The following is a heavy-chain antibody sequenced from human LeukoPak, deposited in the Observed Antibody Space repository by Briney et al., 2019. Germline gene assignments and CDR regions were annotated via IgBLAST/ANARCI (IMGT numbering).Heavy chain of an antibody. Sequence: ASVKVSCKASGYTFTSYGISWVRQAPGQGLEWMGWISAYNGNTNYAQKLQGRVTMTTDTSTSTAYMEQRSLRSDDTAVYYCARDRGDGYNYFGFDYWGQGTLVTVSS. J-gene: IGHJ4*02. V-gene: IGHV1-18*01. CDR2: ISAYNGNT. CDR1: GYTFTSYG. CDR3: ARDRGDGYNYFGFDY. D-gene: IGHD5-24*01.